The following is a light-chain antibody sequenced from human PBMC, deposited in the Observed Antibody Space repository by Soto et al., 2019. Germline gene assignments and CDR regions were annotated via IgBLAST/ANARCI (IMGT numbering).Light chain of an antibody. CDR1: SSDVGSYKV. V-gene: IGLV2-23*01. CDR2: EGN. Sequence: QSALTQPASVSGSPGQSITIPCTGTSSDVGSYKVVSWYQQHPGKAPKLMIYEGNKRPSGVSNRFSGSKSGNTSSLPISALTAEDVADRYCCSYAGQRVVFGGGTKLTVL. CDR3: CSYAGQRVV. J-gene: IGLJ2*01.